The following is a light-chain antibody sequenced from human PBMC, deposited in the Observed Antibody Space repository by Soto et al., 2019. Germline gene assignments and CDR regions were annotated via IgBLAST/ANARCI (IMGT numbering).Light chain of an antibody. CDR1: QGISSY. V-gene: IGKV1-8*01. Sequence: AIRMTQSPSSLSASTGDRVTITCRASQGISSYLAWYQQKPGKAPKLLISAASTLQSGVPSRFSGSGSGTDFTLTISCLQSEDFATYYCQQYYSYPQTFGQGTKVEIK. J-gene: IGKJ1*01. CDR2: AAS. CDR3: QQYYSYPQT.